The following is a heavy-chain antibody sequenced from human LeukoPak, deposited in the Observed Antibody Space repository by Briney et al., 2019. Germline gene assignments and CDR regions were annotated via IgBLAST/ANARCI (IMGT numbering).Heavy chain of an antibody. Sequence: GGSLRLSCAASGFTFSSYAIHWVRQAPGKGLEWVAVISPDGRNKHYADSLKGRFTMSRDNSRNTLLLQMNSLGPEDTGVYYCAIDGGAGGDSTHWAYNWFDPWGQGNLVTVSS. D-gene: IGHD6-13*01. CDR2: ISPDGRNK. J-gene: IGHJ5*02. CDR3: AIDGGAGGDSTHWAYNWFDP. V-gene: IGHV3-30*04. CDR1: GFTFSSYA.